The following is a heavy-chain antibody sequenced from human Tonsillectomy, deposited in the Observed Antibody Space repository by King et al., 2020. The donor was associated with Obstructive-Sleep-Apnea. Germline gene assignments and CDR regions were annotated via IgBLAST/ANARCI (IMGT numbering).Heavy chain of an antibody. Sequence: VPLQESGPGLVKPSENLSLTCTVSGGSISSYYWSWIRQPPGKGLEWIGYIYYSGSTNYNPSLKSRVTISVDTSKNQFSLKLSSVTAADTAVYYCARLLRGYDSNYFDYWGQGTLVTVSS. D-gene: IGHD3-22*01. CDR3: ARLLRGYDSNYFDY. J-gene: IGHJ4*02. CDR1: GGSISSYY. V-gene: IGHV4-59*01. CDR2: IYYSGST.